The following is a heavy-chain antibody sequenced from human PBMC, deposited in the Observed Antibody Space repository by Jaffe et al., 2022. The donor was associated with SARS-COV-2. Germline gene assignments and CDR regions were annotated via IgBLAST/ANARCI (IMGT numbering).Heavy chain of an antibody. V-gene: IGHV3-64*01. CDR2: LSSNGHST. CDR3: AKERGGSTGYNLYFYYGIDV. CDR1: GFALDNYA. J-gene: IGHJ6*02. Sequence: EVQLVESGGGLVQPGGSLRLSCATSGFALDNYAIHWVRQAPGKGLEHVSALSSNGHSTYYANSVKGRFTMSRDISKNTLYLQMGSLRAEDMAVYYCAKERGGSTGYNLYFYYGIDVWGQGTTVTVSS. D-gene: IGHD3-22*01.